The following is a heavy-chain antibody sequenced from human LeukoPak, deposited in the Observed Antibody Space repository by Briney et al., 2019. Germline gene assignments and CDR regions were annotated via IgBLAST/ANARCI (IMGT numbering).Heavy chain of an antibody. V-gene: IGHV4-34*01. J-gene: IGHJ4*02. CDR1: GGSFSGYY. D-gene: IGHD5-12*01. Sequence: SETLSLTCAVFGGSFSGYYWSWIRQPPGRGLEWIGEINHSGSTNYNPSLKSRVTLSVDTSKNQFSLKLTSVTAADTAMYYCARARGTVAIDYWGQGTLVTVSS. CDR3: ARARGTVAIDY. CDR2: INHSGST.